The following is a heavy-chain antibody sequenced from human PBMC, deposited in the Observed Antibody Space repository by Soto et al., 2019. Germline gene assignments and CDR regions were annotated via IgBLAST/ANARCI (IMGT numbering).Heavy chain of an antibody. V-gene: IGHV4-59*01. Sequence: SETLSLTCTVSGGSISSYYWSWIRQPPGKGLEWIGYIYYSGSTNYNPSLKSRVTISVDTSKNQFSLKLSPVTAADTAVYYCARGGKMATKNWFDPWGQGTLVTVSS. D-gene: IGHD5-12*01. CDR2: IYYSGST. J-gene: IGHJ5*02. CDR3: ARGGKMATKNWFDP. CDR1: GGSISSYY.